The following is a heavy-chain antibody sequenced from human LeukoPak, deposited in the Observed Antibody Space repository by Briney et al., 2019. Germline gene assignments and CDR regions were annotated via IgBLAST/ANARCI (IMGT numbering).Heavy chain of an antibody. D-gene: IGHD1-1*01. Sequence: PSETLSLTCTVSGGSISSSSYYWGWIRQPPGKGLEWIGSIYYSGSTYYNPSLKSRVTISVDTSKNQFSLKLSSVTAADTAVYYCARRALTRPGVPRAYWYFDLWGRGTLVTVSS. V-gene: IGHV4-39*01. CDR1: GGSISSSSYY. CDR2: IYYSGST. CDR3: ARRALTRPGVPRAYWYFDL. J-gene: IGHJ2*01.